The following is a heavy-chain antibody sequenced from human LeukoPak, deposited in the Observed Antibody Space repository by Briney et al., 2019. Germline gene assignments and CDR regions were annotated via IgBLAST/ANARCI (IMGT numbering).Heavy chain of an antibody. D-gene: IGHD2-2*01. Sequence: SETLSLTCAVYGGSFSGYYWSWIRQPPGKGLEWIGEINHSGSTNYNPSLKSRVTISVDTSKNQFSLKLSSVTAADTAVYYCARRDWYQPLQYWGRGTLVTVSS. V-gene: IGHV4-34*01. CDR3: ARRDWYQPLQY. CDR2: INHSGST. J-gene: IGHJ4*02. CDR1: GGSFSGYY.